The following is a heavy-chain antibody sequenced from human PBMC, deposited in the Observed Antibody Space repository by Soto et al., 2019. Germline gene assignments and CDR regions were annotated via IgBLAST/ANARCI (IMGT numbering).Heavy chain of an antibody. CDR1: GFTFSSYA. J-gene: IGHJ5*02. CDR2: ISYDGSNK. Sequence: GGSLRLSCAASGFTFSSYAMHWVRQAPGKGLEWVAVISYDGSNKYYADSVKGRFTISRDNSKNTLYLQMNSLRAEDTAVYYCARDDGMWIVVVPAAYRGLDPWGQGTLVTVSS. CDR3: ARDDGMWIVVVPAAYRGLDP. D-gene: IGHD2-2*01. V-gene: IGHV3-30-3*01.